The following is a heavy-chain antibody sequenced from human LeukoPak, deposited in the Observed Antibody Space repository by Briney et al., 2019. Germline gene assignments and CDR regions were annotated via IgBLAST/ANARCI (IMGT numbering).Heavy chain of an antibody. CDR3: ARGGSGSYFPHYFDY. CDR1: NYTFSSYG. V-gene: IGHV1-18*01. J-gene: IGHJ4*02. CDR2: ISVYSGNT. Sequence: ASVKVSCKASNYTFSSYGINWVRQAPGQGLEWMGWISVYSGNTNYAEKFQGRVTMTTDTSTSTAYMELTSLRSDGTAVYYCARGGSGSYFPHYFDYWGQGTLVTVSS. D-gene: IGHD3-10*01.